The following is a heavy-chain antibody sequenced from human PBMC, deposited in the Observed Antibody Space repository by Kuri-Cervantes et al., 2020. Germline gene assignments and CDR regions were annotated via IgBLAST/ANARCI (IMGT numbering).Heavy chain of an antibody. CDR3: ARDLMATLGWFDP. J-gene: IGHJ5*02. Sequence: GGSLRLSCKGSGYSFTSYWIGWVRQMPGKGLEWMGIIYPGDSDTRYSPSFQGQVTISADKSISTAYLQWSSLKASDTAMYYCARDLMATLGWFDPWGQGTLVTVSS. CDR2: IYPGDSDT. V-gene: IGHV5-51*01. D-gene: IGHD5-24*01. CDR1: GYSFTSYW.